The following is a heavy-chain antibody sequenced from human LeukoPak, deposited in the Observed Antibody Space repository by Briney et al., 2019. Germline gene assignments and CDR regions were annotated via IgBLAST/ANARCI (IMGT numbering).Heavy chain of an antibody. V-gene: IGHV3-48*03. J-gene: IGHJ6*02. CDR3: ARDVLTPNSYGMDV. D-gene: IGHD4-23*01. Sequence: GSLRLSCAASGFTFSSYGMNWVRQAPGKGLEWVSYISSSGSTIYYADSVKGRFTISRDNAKNSLYLQMNSLRAEDTAVYYCARDVLTPNSYGMDVWGQGTTVTVSS. CDR2: ISSSGSTI. CDR1: GFTFSSYG.